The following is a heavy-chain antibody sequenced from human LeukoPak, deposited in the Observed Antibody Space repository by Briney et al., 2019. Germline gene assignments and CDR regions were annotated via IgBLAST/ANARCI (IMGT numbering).Heavy chain of an antibody. CDR3: ARERTTSYYYDSSGYYDYFDY. J-gene: IGHJ4*02. D-gene: IGHD3-22*01. CDR1: GFTFSSYA. CDR2: ISGSGGST. Sequence: GGSLGLSCAASGFTFSSYAMSWVRQAPGKGLEWVSAISGSGGSTYYADSVKGRFTISRDNSKNTLYLQMNSLRAEDTAVYYCARERTTSYYYDSSGYYDYFDYWGQGTLVTVSS. V-gene: IGHV3-23*01.